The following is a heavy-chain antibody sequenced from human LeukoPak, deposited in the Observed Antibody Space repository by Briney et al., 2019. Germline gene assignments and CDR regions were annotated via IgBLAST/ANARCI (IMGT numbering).Heavy chain of an antibody. CDR1: GGSIGSNSYY. CDR3: VRLQAVTGNFDY. CDR2: INYSGDT. V-gene: IGHV4-39*07. D-gene: IGHD1-20*01. Sequence: SETLSLTCTVSGGSIGSNSYYWGWIRQPPGQGLEWIETINYSGDTYYNPSLKSRVTISVDSSRNQFSLNLSSVTAADTAVYYCVRLQAVTGNFDYWGQGALVTVSS. J-gene: IGHJ4*02.